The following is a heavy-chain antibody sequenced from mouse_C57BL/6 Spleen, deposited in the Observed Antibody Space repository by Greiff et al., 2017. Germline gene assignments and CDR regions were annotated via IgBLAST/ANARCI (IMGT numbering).Heavy chain of an antibody. CDR2: ISYDGSN. Sequence: DVQLQESGPGLVKPSQSLSLTCSVTGYSITSGYYWNWIRQFPGNKLEWMGYISYDGSNNYNPSLKNRISITRDTSKNQFFLKLNSVTTEDTATYYCAKYDGYYVLFAYWGQGTLVTVSA. J-gene: IGHJ3*01. CDR3: AKYDGYYVLFAY. CDR1: GYSITSGYY. D-gene: IGHD2-3*01. V-gene: IGHV3-6*01.